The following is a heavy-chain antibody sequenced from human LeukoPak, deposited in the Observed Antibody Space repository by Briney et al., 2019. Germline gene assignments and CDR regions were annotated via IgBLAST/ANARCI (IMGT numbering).Heavy chain of an antibody. V-gene: IGHV4-61*02. J-gene: IGHJ3*02. CDR3: AIGLTGVSDAFDI. CDR2: IYTSGST. D-gene: IGHD1-20*01. CDR1: GGSISSSSYY. Sequence: SETLSLTCTVSGGSISSSSYYWSWIRQPAGKGLEWIGRIYTSGSTNYNPSLKSRVTISVDTSKNQFSLKLSSVTAADTAVYYCAIGLTGVSDAFDIWGQGTMVTVSS.